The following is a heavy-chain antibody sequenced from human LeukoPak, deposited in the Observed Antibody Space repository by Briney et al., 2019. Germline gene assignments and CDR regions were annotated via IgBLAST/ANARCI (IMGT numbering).Heavy chain of an antibody. V-gene: IGHV1-18*01. D-gene: IGHD3-10*02. CDR3: ARVGVNRFGEFPPDY. CDR1: GYTFTSYG. Sequence: GASVKVSCKASGYTFTSYGISWVRQAPGQGLEWMGWISAYNGNTNYAQKLQGRVTMTTDTSTSTAYMELRSLRSDDTAVYYCARVGVNRFGEFPPDYWGQGTLVTVSS. CDR2: ISAYNGNT. J-gene: IGHJ4*02.